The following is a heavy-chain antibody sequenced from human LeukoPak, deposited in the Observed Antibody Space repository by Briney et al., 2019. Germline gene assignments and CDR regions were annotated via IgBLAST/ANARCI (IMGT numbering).Heavy chain of an antibody. V-gene: IGHV3-21*01. Sequence: GGALRLSCAASGFTFSSYSMNWVRQAPGKGLEWVSSISSSSSYIFYANSMKGRFTISRDNAKNSLYLQMNSLRAEDTAVYYCARDRSSGWSFDYWGQGTLVTVSS. CDR3: ARDRSSGWSFDY. CDR1: GFTFSSYS. CDR2: ISSSSSYI. D-gene: IGHD6-19*01. J-gene: IGHJ4*02.